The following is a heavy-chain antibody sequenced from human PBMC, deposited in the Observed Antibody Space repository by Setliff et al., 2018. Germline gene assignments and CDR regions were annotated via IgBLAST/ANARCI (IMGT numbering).Heavy chain of an antibody. CDR3: ATDRGWLDMFDY. V-gene: IGHV3-73*01. CDR1: GFSFSGSA. D-gene: IGHD6-19*01. J-gene: IGHJ4*02. CDR2: IRGRTDNYAT. Sequence: PGGSLRLSCAASGFSFSGSAVYWVRQASVKGLEWVGRIRGRTDNYATAYAASVRGRFTISRDDSKNTAYLQMNSLKTEDTAVYYCATDRGWLDMFDYWGQGTQVTVSS.